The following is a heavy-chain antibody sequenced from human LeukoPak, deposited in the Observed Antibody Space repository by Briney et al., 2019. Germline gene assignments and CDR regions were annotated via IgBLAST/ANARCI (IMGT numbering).Heavy chain of an antibody. V-gene: IGHV3-33*01. CDR1: GFTFSSYG. CDR3: ARDDALGDNALDI. Sequence: GGSLRLSCAASGFTFSSYGMHWVRPAPGKGLEWVAVILNDGSQEKYADSVKGRFTISRDNSKNTLFLQMNSLRAEGTAVYDCARDDALGDNALDIWGQGTMVTVSS. D-gene: IGHD3-16*01. J-gene: IGHJ3*02. CDR2: ILNDGSQE.